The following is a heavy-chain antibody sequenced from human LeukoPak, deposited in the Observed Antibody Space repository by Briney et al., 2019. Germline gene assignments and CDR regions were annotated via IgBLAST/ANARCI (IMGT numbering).Heavy chain of an antibody. CDR1: GFTFSSYS. J-gene: IGHJ5*02. Sequence: GGSLRLSCAASGFTFSSYSMSWVRQAPGKGLEWVSSISSSGSYIYYADSVKGRFTISRDNAKNSLYLQMNSLRAEDTAVYYCARADYGSGSYWFVRWGGGTLVSVSS. CDR3: ARADYGSGSYWFVR. V-gene: IGHV3-21*01. D-gene: IGHD3-10*01. CDR2: ISSSGSYI.